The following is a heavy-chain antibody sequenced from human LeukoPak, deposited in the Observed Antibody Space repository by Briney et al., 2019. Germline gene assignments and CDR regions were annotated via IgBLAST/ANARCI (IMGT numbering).Heavy chain of an antibody. J-gene: IGHJ5*02. CDR2: IYYSGST. CDR3: ARHELWFGELLSGWFEP. V-gene: IGHV4-59*08. D-gene: IGHD3-10*01. Sequence: SETLSLTCTVSGGSISSYYWSWIRQPPGKGPEWIGYIYYSGSTSYNPSLKSRVTISVDTSKNQFSLKLSSVTAADTAVYYCARHELWFGELLSGWFEPWGQGALVTVSS. CDR1: GGSISSYY.